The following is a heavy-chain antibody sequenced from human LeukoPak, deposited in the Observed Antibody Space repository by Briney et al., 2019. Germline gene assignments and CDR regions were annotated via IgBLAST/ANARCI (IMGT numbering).Heavy chain of an antibody. CDR1: GFTFSDYY. CDR2: IRSSSSTI. D-gene: IGHD6-19*01. CDR3: ARDVGRGWFDY. J-gene: IGHJ4*02. V-gene: IGHV3-11*04. Sequence: GGSLRLSCAASGFTFSDYYMSWIRQAPGKGLEWVSCIRSSSSTIYYADSVKGRFTFSRDNAKNSMYLPMNRQRAEDTAVHCCARDVGRGWFDYWGQGTLVTVSS.